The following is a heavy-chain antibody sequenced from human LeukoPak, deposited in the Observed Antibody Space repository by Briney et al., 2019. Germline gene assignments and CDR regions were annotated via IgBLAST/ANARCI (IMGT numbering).Heavy chain of an antibody. D-gene: IGHD2-15*01. Sequence: SETLSLTCTVSGGSISSSSYFWGWIRQPPGKGLEWIGSIDYSGRTYYNPPLKSRVTVSVDTSKNQFSLKMTSVTAADTAVYYCARSDYCSGGSCHLGQPRVVDQWGQGTVVAVSS. CDR3: ARSDYCSGGSCHLGQPRVVDQ. J-gene: IGHJ4*02. CDR1: GGSISSSSYF. V-gene: IGHV4-39*01. CDR2: IDYSGRT.